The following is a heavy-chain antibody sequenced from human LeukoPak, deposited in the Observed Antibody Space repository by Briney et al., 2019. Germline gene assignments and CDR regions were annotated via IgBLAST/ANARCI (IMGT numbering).Heavy chain of an antibody. CDR2: ISYDGSNK. D-gene: IGHD3-22*01. Sequence: PGGSLRLSCAASGFTFSSYGMHWVRQAPGKGLEWVAVISYDGSNKYYADSVKGRFTISRDNSKNTLYPQMNSLRAEDTAVYYCAKLKTYYYDSSLDYWGQGTLVTVSS. V-gene: IGHV3-30*18. CDR3: AKLKTYYYDSSLDY. J-gene: IGHJ4*02. CDR1: GFTFSSYG.